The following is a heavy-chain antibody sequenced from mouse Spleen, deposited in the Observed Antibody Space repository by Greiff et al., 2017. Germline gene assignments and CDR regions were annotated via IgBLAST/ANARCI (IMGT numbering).Heavy chain of an antibody. CDR2: ISYDGSN. V-gene: IGHV3-6*01. Sequence: VQLQQSGPGLVKPSQSLSLTCSVTGYSITSGYYWNWIRQFPGNKLEWMGYISYDGSNNYNPSLKNRISITRDTSKNQFFLKLNSVTTEDTATYYCAREGAMTPFDYWGQGTTLTVSS. CDR1: GYSITSGYY. J-gene: IGHJ2*01. CDR3: AREGAMTPFDY. D-gene: IGHD2-3*01.